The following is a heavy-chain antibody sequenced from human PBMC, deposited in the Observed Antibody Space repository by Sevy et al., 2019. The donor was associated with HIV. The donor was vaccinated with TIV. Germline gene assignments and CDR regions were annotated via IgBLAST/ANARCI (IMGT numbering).Heavy chain of an antibody. CDR3: ATPRGGEGDYYDSSGYYFFDY. CDR1: GYTLTELS. V-gene: IGHV1-24*01. D-gene: IGHD3-22*01. Sequence: ASVKVSCKVSGYTLTELSMHWVRQAPGKGLEWMGGFDPEDGETIYAQKFQGRVTMTEDTSTDTAYMEQSSLRSEDTAMYYCATPRGGEGDYYDSSGYYFFDYWGQGTLVTVSS. J-gene: IGHJ4*02. CDR2: FDPEDGET.